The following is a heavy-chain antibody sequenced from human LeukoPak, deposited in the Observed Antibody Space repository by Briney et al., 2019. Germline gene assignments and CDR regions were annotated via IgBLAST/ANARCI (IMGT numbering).Heavy chain of an antibody. Sequence: SQTLSLTCSVSGGSISNYFWTWVRQPPGKGLEWIGYIYSSGSTYYNPSLKSRVTISVDTSKNRFSLKLSTVTAADTAVYYCARRPTGDPKFDYWGQGTLVTVSS. CDR2: IYSSGST. V-gene: IGHV4-59*08. J-gene: IGHJ4*02. CDR1: GGSISNYF. CDR3: ARRPTGDPKFDY. D-gene: IGHD7-27*01.